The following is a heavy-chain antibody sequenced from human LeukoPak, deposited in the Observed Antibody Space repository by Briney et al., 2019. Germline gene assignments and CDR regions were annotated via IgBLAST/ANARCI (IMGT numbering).Heavy chain of an antibody. D-gene: IGHD2-15*01. V-gene: IGHV3-33*01. CDR3: ARDTFQDCSRLRCYPTHFDY. CDR2: IWYDGSNK. J-gene: IGHJ4*02. CDR1: GFTFRGYG. Sequence: GRSLSLSCAASGFTFRGYGMQWVRQAPGKGLEWVAVIWYDGSNKFYADFVKGRFTISRDNSKNTLHLQMNSLGAEDTAVYYCARDTFQDCSRLRCYPTHFDYWGQGTLVTVSS.